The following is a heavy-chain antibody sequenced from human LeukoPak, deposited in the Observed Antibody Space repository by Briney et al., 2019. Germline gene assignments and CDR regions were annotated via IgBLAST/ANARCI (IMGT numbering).Heavy chain of an antibody. Sequence: TLSXTCXVXGGSISSGGYYWSWLRQHRGKGLEWIVYIYYSGSTYYNPSLKSRVTISVDTSKNQFSLKLSSVTAADTAVYYCARGSEYCSSTSCLWGNFDYWGQGTLVTVSS. CDR3: ARGSEYCSSTSCLWGNFDY. CDR2: IYYSGST. D-gene: IGHD2-2*01. J-gene: IGHJ4*02. CDR1: GGSISSGGYY. V-gene: IGHV4-31*03.